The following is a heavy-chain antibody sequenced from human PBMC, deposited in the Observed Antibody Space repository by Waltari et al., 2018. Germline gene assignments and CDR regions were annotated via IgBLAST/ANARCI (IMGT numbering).Heavy chain of an antibody. Sequence: EVQLVQSGAEVKKPGESRTTSCKASGYNFANSWIGWVGQMPGKGLEWIGLIYPADSETTYSPSFQGQVTISADKSVATAYLRWSSLKPSDSAIYYCARHYQGSGSAAYWGQGTLVTVSS. CDR1: GYNFANSW. CDR3: ARHYQGSGSAAY. V-gene: IGHV5-51*01. CDR2: IYPADSET. J-gene: IGHJ4*02. D-gene: IGHD3-10*01.